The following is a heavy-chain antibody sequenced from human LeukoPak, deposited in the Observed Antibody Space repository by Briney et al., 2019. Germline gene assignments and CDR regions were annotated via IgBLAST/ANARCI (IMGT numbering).Heavy chain of an antibody. J-gene: IGHJ4*02. Sequence: SETLSLTCTVSGGSISSSSYYWGWIRQPPGKGLEWIGSIYYSGSTYYNPSLISRVTISLDKSKKQFSLKVRSVTAADTAIYYCARASHDYGDYSHFDYWGQGTLVTVSS. CDR3: ARASHDYGDYSHFDY. CDR1: GGSISSSSYY. V-gene: IGHV4-39*07. CDR2: IYYSGST. D-gene: IGHD4-17*01.